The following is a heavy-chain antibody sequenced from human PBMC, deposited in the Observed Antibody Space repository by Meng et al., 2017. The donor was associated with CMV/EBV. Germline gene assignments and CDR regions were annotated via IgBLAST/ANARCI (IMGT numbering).Heavy chain of an antibody. V-gene: IGHV1-69*05. CDR1: GGTFSSYA. CDR3: ARFLIVATTAFDY. J-gene: IGHJ4*02. D-gene: IGHD5-12*01. CDR2: IIPIFGTA. Sequence: SVKVSCKASGGTFSSYAISWVRQAPGQGLEWMGGIIPIFGTANYAQKFQGRVTITTDESTSTAYMELSSLRSEDTAVYYCARFLIVATTAFDYWGQGTLVTVSS.